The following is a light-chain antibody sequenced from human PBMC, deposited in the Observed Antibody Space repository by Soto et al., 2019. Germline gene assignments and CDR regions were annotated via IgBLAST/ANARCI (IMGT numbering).Light chain of an antibody. CDR3: GTWDNSLSAGV. CDR1: SSNIENNY. V-gene: IGLV1-51*01. CDR2: DNN. J-gene: IGLJ2*01. Sequence: QTVVTQPPSVSAAPGQTVTISCSGSSSNIENNYVSWYQQLPGTAPKLLIYDNNKRPSGIPDRFSGSKSGTSATLGITGLQTGDEAEYYCGTWDNSLSAGVFGGGTKVTVL.